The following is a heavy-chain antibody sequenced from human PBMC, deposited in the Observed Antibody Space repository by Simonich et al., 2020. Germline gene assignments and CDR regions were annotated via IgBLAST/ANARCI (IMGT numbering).Heavy chain of an antibody. V-gene: IGHV3-21*01. CDR3: ARDAAGDY. CDR1: EFTFSSYS. CDR2: FRSRSSYI. Sequence: EVQLVESGGGLFKPGGALRLSCAASEFTFSSYSMNWVGQAPGKGRGWVSSFRSRSSYIYYADQGKGRFTISRDNAKNSLYLQMNSLRAEDTAVYYCARDAAGDYWGQGTLVTVSS. J-gene: IGHJ4*02. D-gene: IGHD6-13*01.